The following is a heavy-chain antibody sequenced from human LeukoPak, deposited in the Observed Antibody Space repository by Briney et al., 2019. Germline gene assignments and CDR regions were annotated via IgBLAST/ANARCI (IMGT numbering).Heavy chain of an antibody. Sequence: PSETLSLTCAVYGGSFSGYYWSWIRQPPGKGLEWIGEINHSGSTNYNPSLKSRVTISVDTSKKQFSLKLSSVTAADTAVYYCARDYYYGMDVWGQGTTVTVSS. V-gene: IGHV4-34*01. CDR3: ARDYYYGMDV. J-gene: IGHJ6*02. CDR2: INHSGST. CDR1: GGSFSGYY.